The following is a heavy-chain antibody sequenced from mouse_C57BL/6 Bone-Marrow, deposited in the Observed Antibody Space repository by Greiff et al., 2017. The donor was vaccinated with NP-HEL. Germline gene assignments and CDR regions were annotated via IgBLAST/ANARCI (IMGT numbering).Heavy chain of an antibody. V-gene: IGHV1-72*01. CDR1: GYTFTSYW. CDR3: ARGICYSKGEYAMDY. Sequence: VQLQQPGAELVKPGASVKLSCKASGYTFTSYWMHWVKQRPGRGLEWIGRIDPNSGGTKYNEKFKSKATLTVDKPSSTAYMQISSLTSEDSAVYYCARGICYSKGEYAMDYWGQGTSVTVSS. CDR2: IDPNSGGT. D-gene: IGHD2-5*01. J-gene: IGHJ4*01.